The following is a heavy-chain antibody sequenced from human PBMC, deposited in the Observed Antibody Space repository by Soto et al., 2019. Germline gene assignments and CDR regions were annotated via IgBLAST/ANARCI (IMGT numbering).Heavy chain of an antibody. D-gene: IGHD4-4*01. J-gene: IGHJ6*02. V-gene: IGHV3-30-3*01. CDR2: ISSDRSSK. CDR1: GFNSYA. CDR3: ARDNLQSRYPFYGMDV. Sequence: GGSLRLTCAASGFNSYAMYWVRQAPGKGLEWVAVISSDRSSKYYSDSVRGRFTNSIDDSQTMLYLQMNSLRGEDTAVYYCARDNLQSRYPFYGMDVWGQGTTVTVSS.